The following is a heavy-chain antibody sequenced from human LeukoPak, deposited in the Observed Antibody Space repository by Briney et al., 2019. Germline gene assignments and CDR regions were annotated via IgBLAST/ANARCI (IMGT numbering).Heavy chain of an antibody. V-gene: IGHV3-23*01. D-gene: IGHD6-19*01. CDR3: ARRGGSNGWGAFDA. CDR1: GFTFSSYA. CDR2: VSGSGENT. Sequence: GGSLRLSCAASGFTFSSYAMSWVRQAPGKGLEWVSSVSGSGENTYYADSVKGRFTISRDNSKNTLYLHMNSLSREDAAIYYCARRGGSNGWGAFDAWGPGTVVTVSS. J-gene: IGHJ3*01.